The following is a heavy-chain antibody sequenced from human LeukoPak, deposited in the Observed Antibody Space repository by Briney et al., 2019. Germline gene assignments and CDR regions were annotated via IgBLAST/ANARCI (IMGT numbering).Heavy chain of an antibody. CDR3: ARAWVQWELPEYFQH. CDR1: GFTFSSYW. Sequence: PGGSLRLSCAASGFTFSSYWMHWVRQAPGKGLVWVSRINSDGSSTSYADSVKGRFTISRDNAKNTLYLQMNSLRAEDTAVYYCARAWVQWELPEYFQHWGQGTLVTVSS. V-gene: IGHV3-74*01. CDR2: INSDGSST. J-gene: IGHJ1*01. D-gene: IGHD1-26*01.